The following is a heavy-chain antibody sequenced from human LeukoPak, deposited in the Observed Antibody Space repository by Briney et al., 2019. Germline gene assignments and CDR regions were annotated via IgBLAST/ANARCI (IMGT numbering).Heavy chain of an antibody. CDR3: ARDFCTNGVCYYFDY. CDR2: IYHSGST. CDR1: GYSISSNYY. D-gene: IGHD2-8*01. V-gene: IGHV4-38-2*02. Sequence: SETLSLTCTVSGYSISSNYYWGWIRQPPGKGLEWLGTIYHSGSTYYNPSLKSRVTMSVDTSKNQFSLKLCSVTAADTAVYYCARDFCTNGVCYYFDYWGQGTLVTVSS. J-gene: IGHJ4*02.